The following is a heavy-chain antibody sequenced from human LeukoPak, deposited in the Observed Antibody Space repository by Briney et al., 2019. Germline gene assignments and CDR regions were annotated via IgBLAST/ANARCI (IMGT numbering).Heavy chain of an antibody. V-gene: IGHV4-61*01. CDR2: IYYSGST. CDR1: GGSISSSSYY. D-gene: IGHD6-13*01. J-gene: IGHJ6*03. Sequence: PSETLSLTCTVSGGSISSSSYYWSWLRQPPGKGLEWIGYIYYSGSTNYNPSLKSRVTISVDTSKNQFSLKLSSVTAADTAVYYCARVTVGQQLDLYYYYYYMDVWGKGTTVTISS. CDR3: ARVTVGQQLDLYYYYYYMDV.